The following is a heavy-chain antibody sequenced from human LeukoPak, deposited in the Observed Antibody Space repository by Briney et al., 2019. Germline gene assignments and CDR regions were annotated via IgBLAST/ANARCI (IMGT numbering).Heavy chain of an antibody. CDR2: ISSSSSTI. CDR1: GFTFSSYS. CDR3: ARDRADYYGWGSYPNWFDP. V-gene: IGHV3-48*01. J-gene: IGHJ5*02. D-gene: IGHD3-10*01. Sequence: SGGSLRLSCAASGFTFSSYSMNWVRQAPGKELEWVSYISSSSSTIYYADSVKGRFTISRDNAKNSLYLQMNSLRAEDTAVYYCARDRADYYGWGSYPNWFDPWGQGTLVTVSS.